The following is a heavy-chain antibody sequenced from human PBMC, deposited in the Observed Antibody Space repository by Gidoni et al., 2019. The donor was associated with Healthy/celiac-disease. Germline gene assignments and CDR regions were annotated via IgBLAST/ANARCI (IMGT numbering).Heavy chain of an antibody. D-gene: IGHD6-19*01. CDR1: GGSFRGYY. CDR2: IKARGRT. V-gene: IGHV4-34*01. CDR3: ARAKWLVASFDP. J-gene: IGHJ5*02. Sequence: QARQQKWGAGRWRHSETRSRTCAVEGGSFRGYYWGWVAQPPGKGLEWIGEIKARGRTNYNPSLSSLVTISVDTPKTQFSLKLSSVTAAATAVYYCARAKWLVASFDPWGQGTLVTVSS.